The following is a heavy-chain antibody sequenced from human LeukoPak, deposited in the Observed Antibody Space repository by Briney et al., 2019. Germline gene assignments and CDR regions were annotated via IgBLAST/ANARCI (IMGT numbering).Heavy chain of an antibody. V-gene: IGHV4-34*01. CDR3: PRDETTPLPGAY. Sequence: SETLSLTCAVYGGSFSGYYWNWIRQPPGKGLEWIGEINHSGSTHYNPSLKSRVTMSVDTSKNQFSMKLSSVTAADTAVYYCPRDETTPLPGAYWGQGTLVTVSS. CDR2: INHSGST. CDR1: GGSFSGYY. D-gene: IGHD4-17*01. J-gene: IGHJ4*02.